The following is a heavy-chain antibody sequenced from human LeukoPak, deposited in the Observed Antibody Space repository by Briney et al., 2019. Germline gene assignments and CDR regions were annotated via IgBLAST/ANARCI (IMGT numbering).Heavy chain of an antibody. CDR3: ARRYTGTARYFDY. Sequence: PSEXXXLXXTVSGYSISSGYYWGWIRRPPGXGLXWIGSIYHSGSTYYNPSLKSRVTISVDTSKNQFSLKLSSVTAADTAVYYCARRYTGTARYFDYWGQGTLVTVSS. D-gene: IGHD6-6*01. CDR2: IYHSGST. V-gene: IGHV4-38-2*02. CDR1: GYSISSGYY. J-gene: IGHJ4*02.